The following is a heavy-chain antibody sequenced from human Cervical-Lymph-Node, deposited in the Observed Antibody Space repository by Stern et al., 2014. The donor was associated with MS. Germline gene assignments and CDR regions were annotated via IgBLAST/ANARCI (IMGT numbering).Heavy chain of an antibody. D-gene: IGHD2-2*01. CDR1: GFTFSTFW. V-gene: IGHV3-7*01. CDR2: IKEDGSKK. CDR3: ARGMPFDY. J-gene: IGHJ4*02. Sequence: EVQLVESGENLVQPGGSLRLSCAASGFTFSTFWMSWVRQAPGKGLEWVANIKEDGSKKYYADSAKGRFTISRDNAKKSLYLQMNSLRAEDTAMYYCARGMPFDYWGQGTLVTVSS.